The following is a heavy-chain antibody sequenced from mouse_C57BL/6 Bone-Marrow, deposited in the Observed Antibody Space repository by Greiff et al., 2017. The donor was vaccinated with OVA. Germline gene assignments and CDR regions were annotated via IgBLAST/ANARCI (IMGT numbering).Heavy chain of an antibody. CDR1: GFSFTSYG. CDR2: IWSGGST. D-gene: IGHD2-3*01. V-gene: IGHV2-2*01. CDR3: ASDGYYDWYFDV. Sequence: VKLMESGPGLVQPSQSLSITCTVSGFSFTSYGVHWVRQSPGKGLEWLGVIWSGGSTDYNAAFISRLSISKDNSKSQVFFKMNSLQADDTAIYYCASDGYYDWYFDVWGTGTTVTVSS. J-gene: IGHJ1*03.